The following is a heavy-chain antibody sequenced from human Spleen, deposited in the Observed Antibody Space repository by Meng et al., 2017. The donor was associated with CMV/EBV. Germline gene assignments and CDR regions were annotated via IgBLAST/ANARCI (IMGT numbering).Heavy chain of an antibody. J-gene: IGHJ4*02. D-gene: IGHD3-9*01. CDR1: GGSLSSYY. CDR3: AIGGGDDILTDPTTYFDY. V-gene: IGHV4-59*01. CDR2: IYYSGST. Sequence: SETLSLTCTVSGGSLSSYYWIWIRQPPGEGLEWIGYIYYSGSTNYNPSLKSRVTISVDTSKNQFSLKLSSVTAADTAVYYCAIGGGDDILTDPTTYFDYWGQGTLVTVSS.